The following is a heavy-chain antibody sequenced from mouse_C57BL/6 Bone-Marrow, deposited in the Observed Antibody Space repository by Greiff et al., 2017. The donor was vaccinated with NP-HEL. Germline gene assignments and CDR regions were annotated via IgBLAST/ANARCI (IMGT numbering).Heavy chain of an antibody. V-gene: IGHV14-4*01. CDR2: IDPENGDT. CDR1: GFNIKDDY. CDR3: TTGGQLTFDY. D-gene: IGHD3-2*02. Sequence: EVKLMESGAELVRPGASVKLSCTASGFNIKDDYMHWVKQRPEQGLEWIGWIDPENGDTEYASKFQGKATITADTSSNTAYLQLSSLTSEDTAVYYCTTGGQLTFDYWGQGTTLTVSS. J-gene: IGHJ2*01.